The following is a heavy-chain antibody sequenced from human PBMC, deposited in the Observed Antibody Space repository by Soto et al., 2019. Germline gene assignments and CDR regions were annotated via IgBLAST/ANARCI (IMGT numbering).Heavy chain of an antibody. V-gene: IGHV4-59*01. CDR2: IYYSGST. CDR3: ARDPYYDILTGYLPPI. D-gene: IGHD3-9*01. J-gene: IGHJ4*02. Sequence: SETLSLTCTVSGGSISSYDWGWIRQPPGKGLEWIGYIYYSGSTNYNPSLKSRVTISVDTSKNQFSLKLSSVTAADTAVYYCARDPYYDILTGYLPPIWGQGTLVTVSS. CDR1: GGSISSYD.